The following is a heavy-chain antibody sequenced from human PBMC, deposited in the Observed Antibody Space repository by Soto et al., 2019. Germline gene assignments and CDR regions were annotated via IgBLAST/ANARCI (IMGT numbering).Heavy chain of an antibody. V-gene: IGHV2-5*02. J-gene: IGHJ4*02. D-gene: IGHD3-10*01. Sequence: QITLKESGPTLVKPTQTLTLTCTFSGFSLTTSGVGVGWIRQPPGKALEWLALLYWDDDKRYSPSLKSRPTVTMDTSNNQVVLTMTNIDPVDTVTYFCAHSSGRSGDYWGQGTLVTVSS. CDR3: AHSSGRSGDY. CDR1: GFSLTTSGVG. CDR2: LYWDDDK.